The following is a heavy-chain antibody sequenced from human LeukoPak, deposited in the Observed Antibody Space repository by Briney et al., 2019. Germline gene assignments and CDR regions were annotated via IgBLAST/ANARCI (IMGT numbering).Heavy chain of an antibody. CDR3: AKSGYCSSTSCYPRHYYYYGMDV. CDR2: ISGSGGST. CDR1: GFTFSSYA. V-gene: IGHV3-23*01. D-gene: IGHD2-2*01. Sequence: PGGSLRLSCAASGFTFSSYAMSWVRQAPGKGLEWVSAISGSGGSTYYADSEKGRFTISRDNSKNTLYLQMNSLRAVDTAVYYCAKSGYCSSTSCYPRHYYYYGMDVWGKGTTVTVSS. J-gene: IGHJ6*04.